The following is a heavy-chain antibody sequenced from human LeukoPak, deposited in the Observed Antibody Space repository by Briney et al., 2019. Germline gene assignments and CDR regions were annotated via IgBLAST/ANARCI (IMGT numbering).Heavy chain of an antibody. CDR2: ISFSGAST. D-gene: IGHD3-10*01. CDR1: GFTFSTYG. Sequence: GGSLRLSCAASGFTFSTYGMSWVRQAPGKGLEWVSGISFSGASTYYADSVKGRFTISRDNSKNTLFLQMNSLRAEDTALYYCARDVDYYGSGSYSDYWGQGTLVTVSS. CDR3: ARDVDYYGSGSYSDY. V-gene: IGHV3-23*01. J-gene: IGHJ4*02.